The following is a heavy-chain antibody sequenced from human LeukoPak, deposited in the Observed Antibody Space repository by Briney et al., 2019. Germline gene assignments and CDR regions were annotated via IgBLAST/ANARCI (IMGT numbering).Heavy chain of an antibody. D-gene: IGHD3-22*01. V-gene: IGHV4-59*12. J-gene: IGHJ4*02. CDR3: ARAVGSSGYTFDY. Sequence: KPSETLSLTCTVSGGSISSYYWSWIRQPPGKGLEWIGYIYYSGSTNYNPSLKSRVTISVDTSKNQFSLKLSSVTAADTAVYYCARAVGSSGYTFDYWGQGTLVTVSS. CDR2: IYYSGST. CDR1: GGSISSYY.